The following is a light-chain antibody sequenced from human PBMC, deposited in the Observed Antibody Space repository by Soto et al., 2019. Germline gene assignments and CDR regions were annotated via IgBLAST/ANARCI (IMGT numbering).Light chain of an antibody. CDR2: DAS. CDR1: QSVRSY. V-gene: IGKV3-11*01. Sequence: IVLTQSPATLSLSPGERATLSCRASQSVRSYLAWYQQKPGQAPRRLIYDASNRATGIPARFSGSGSGTDFTLTISSLEPEDFAVYYCQQRSYWPLTFGGGTKVDIK. CDR3: QQRSYWPLT. J-gene: IGKJ4*01.